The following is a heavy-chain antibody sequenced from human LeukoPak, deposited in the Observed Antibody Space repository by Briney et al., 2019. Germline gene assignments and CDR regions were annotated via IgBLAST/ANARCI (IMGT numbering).Heavy chain of an antibody. CDR2: ISGDGEST. CDR1: GFIFSSSA. J-gene: IGHJ4*02. D-gene: IGHD2/OR15-2a*01. Sequence: GGSLRLSCAASGFIFSSSAMSWVRQAPGKGLEWMSVISGDGESTHYADSVKGRFTISRDNSKNTLYLQMNSLRAEDTAVYYCARDEYKADAYWGQGTLVTVSS. CDR3: ARDEYKADAY. V-gene: IGHV3-23*01.